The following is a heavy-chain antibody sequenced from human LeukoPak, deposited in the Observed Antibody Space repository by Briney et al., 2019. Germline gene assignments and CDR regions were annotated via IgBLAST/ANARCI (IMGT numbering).Heavy chain of an antibody. CDR1: GFTFSSYG. J-gene: IGHJ4*02. CDR2: ISYDGSNK. D-gene: IGHD6-13*01. V-gene: IGHV3-30*03. Sequence: GGSLRLSCAAPGFTFSSYGMHWVRQAPGKGLEWVAVISYDGSNKYYADSVKGRFTISRDNSKNTLYLQMNSLRAEDTAVYYCARDAAAAGTPDYWGQGTLVTVSS. CDR3: ARDAAAAGTPDY.